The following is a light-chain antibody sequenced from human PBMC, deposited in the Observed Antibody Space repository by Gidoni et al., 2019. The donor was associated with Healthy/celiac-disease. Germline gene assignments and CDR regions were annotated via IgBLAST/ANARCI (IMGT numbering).Light chain of an antibody. J-gene: IGLJ2*01. Sequence: QSALTQPPSASGSPGQSVTISCTGTSSDVCGYDYVSWYQQHPGKAPKLVIYEVNNRPSGVPVRFSASTSGNTASLTVSGLRADDEAHYYCASFAGNNIFVLGGGTRLTVL. CDR2: EVN. V-gene: IGLV2-8*01. CDR1: SSDVCGYDY. CDR3: ASFAGNNIFV.